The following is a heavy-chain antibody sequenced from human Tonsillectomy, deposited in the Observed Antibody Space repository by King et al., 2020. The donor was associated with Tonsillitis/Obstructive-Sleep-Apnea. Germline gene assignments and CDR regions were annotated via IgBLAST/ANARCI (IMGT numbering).Heavy chain of an antibody. CDR1: GGSFSGYY. V-gene: IGHV4-34*01. D-gene: IGHD2-15*01. J-gene: IGHJ6*03. CDR2: INHSGST. CDR3: ARLRVVAASYYYYYYMDV. Sequence: VQLQQWGAGLLKPSETLSLTCAVYGGSFSGYYWSWIRQPPGKGLEWIGEINHSGSTNYNPSLKSRVTISVDTSKNQFSLKLSSVTAADTAVYYCARLRVVAASYYYYYYMDVWGKGTTVTVSS.